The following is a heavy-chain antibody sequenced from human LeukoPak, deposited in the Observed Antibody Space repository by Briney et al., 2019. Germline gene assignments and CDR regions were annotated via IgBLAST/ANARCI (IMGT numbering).Heavy chain of an antibody. J-gene: IGHJ4*02. CDR3: ARVRDYYDSSDFDY. CDR2: IYHSGST. CDR1: GYSISSGYY. D-gene: IGHD3-22*01. Sequence: SETLSLTCTVSGYSISSGYYWGWIRQPPGKGLEWIGSIYHSGSTYYNPSLKSRVTISVDTSKNQFSLKLSSVTAADTAVYYCARVRDYYDSSDFDYWGQGTLVTVSS. V-gene: IGHV4-38-2*02.